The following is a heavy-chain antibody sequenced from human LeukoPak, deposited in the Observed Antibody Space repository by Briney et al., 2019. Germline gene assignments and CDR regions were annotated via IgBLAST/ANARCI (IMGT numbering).Heavy chain of an antibody. CDR1: GFTFGDYA. CDR3: ARERYGDYEWGLFDY. Sequence: GGSLRLSCTASGFTFGDYAMSWFRQAPGKGLEWVGFIRSKAYGGTTEYAASVKGRFTISRDDSKSIAYLQMNSLRAEDTAVYYCARERYGDYEWGLFDYWGQGTLVTVSS. CDR2: IRSKAYGGTT. V-gene: IGHV3-49*03. D-gene: IGHD4-17*01. J-gene: IGHJ4*02.